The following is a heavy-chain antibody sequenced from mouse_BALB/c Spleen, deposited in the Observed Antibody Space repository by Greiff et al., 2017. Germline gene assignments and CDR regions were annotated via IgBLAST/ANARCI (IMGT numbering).Heavy chain of an antibody. Sequence: QVQLQQPGAELVRPGASVKLSCKASGYTFTSYWINWVKQRPGQGLEWIGNIYPSDSYTNYNQKFKDKATLTVDKSSSTAYMQLSSPTSEDSAVYYCTRWDYGSSYRAMDYWGQGTSVTVSS. CDR2: IYPSDSYT. J-gene: IGHJ4*01. CDR3: TRWDYGSSYRAMDY. D-gene: IGHD1-1*01. CDR1: GYTFTSYW. V-gene: IGHV1-69*02.